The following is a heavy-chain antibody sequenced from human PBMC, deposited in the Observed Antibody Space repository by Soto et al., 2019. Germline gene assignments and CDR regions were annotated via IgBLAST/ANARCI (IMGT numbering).Heavy chain of an antibody. V-gene: IGHV4-34*01. CDR1: GGSFSGYY. CDR2: INHSGST. CDR3: ARVSRERRNYYYYGMDV. J-gene: IGHJ6*02. D-gene: IGHD1-1*01. Sequence: PSETLSLTCAVYGGSFSGYYWSWIRQPPGKGLEWIGEINHSGSTNYNPSLKSRVTISVDTSKNQFSLKLSSVTAADTAVYYCARVSRERRNYYYYGMDVWGQGTTVTVSS.